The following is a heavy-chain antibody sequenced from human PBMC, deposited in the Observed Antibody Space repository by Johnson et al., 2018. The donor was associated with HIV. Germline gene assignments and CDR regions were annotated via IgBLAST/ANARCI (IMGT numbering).Heavy chain of an antibody. J-gene: IGHJ3*01. CDR1: GFTFDDYG. D-gene: IGHD3-22*01. CDR2: INWNGGST. V-gene: IGHV3-20*04. Sequence: VQLVESGGGVVRPGGSLRLSCAASGFTFDDYGMSWVRQAPGKGLEWVSGINWNGGSTGYADSVKGRFTISRANSKNTVYLQMNSLRAEDTAVYYCARGYYDRSGRGWGQGTMVTVSS. CDR3: ARGYYDRSGRG.